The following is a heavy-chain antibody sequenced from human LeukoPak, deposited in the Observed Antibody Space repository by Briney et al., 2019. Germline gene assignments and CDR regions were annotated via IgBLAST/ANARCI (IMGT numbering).Heavy chain of an antibody. V-gene: IGHV3-23*01. CDR1: GFTFSSYA. CDR2: ISGSGGST. D-gene: IGHD3-16*02. Sequence: GGSLRLSCAASGFTFSSYAMSWVRQAPEKGLEWVSAISGSGGSTYYADSVKGRFTISRDNSKNTLYLQMNSLRAEDTAVYYCVKDLPPWLYGEYYFDYWGQGTLVTVSS. CDR3: VKDLPPWLYGEYYFDY. J-gene: IGHJ4*02.